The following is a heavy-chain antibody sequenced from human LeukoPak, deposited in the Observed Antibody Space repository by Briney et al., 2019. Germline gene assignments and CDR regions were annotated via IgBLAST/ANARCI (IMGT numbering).Heavy chain of an antibody. CDR3: VRTPYDYSNYLDY. J-gene: IGHJ4*02. CDR1: GYSFTSYW. D-gene: IGHD4-11*01. Sequence: GESLKISCKGSGYSFTSYWIGWVRQMPGKGLEWMGIIYPGDSGTRYSPSFQGQVTISADKSISTAYLQWSSLKASDTAMYYCVRTPYDYSNYLDYWGQGTLVTVSS. V-gene: IGHV5-51*01. CDR2: IYPGDSGT.